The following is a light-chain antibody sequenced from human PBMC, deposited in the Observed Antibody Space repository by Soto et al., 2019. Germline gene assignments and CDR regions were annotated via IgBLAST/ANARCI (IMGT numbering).Light chain of an antibody. CDR1: KLGDRY. V-gene: IGLV3-1*01. Sequence: SYELTQPPSVSVSPGQTASIPCSGDKLGDRYACWYQQKPGQSPVLVIYLDTKRPSGIPERFSGSNSGNTATLTISGTQAMDEADYYCQAWDDTTGVVFGGRTKLTVL. CDR3: QAWDDTTGVV. CDR2: LDT. J-gene: IGLJ2*01.